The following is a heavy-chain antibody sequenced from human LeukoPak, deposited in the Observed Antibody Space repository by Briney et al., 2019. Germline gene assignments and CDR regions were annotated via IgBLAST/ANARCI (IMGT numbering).Heavy chain of an antibody. Sequence: GESLKISCKGSGYSFTSYWIGWVRQMPGKGLEWMGIIYPGDSDTRYSPSFQGQVTISADKSISTAYLQWSSLKASDTAMYYCARSFSYSSYVPAYAFDIWGQGTMVTVSS. CDR1: GYSFTSYW. CDR3: ARSFSYSSYVPAYAFDI. J-gene: IGHJ3*02. V-gene: IGHV5-51*01. D-gene: IGHD5-12*01. CDR2: IYPGDSDT.